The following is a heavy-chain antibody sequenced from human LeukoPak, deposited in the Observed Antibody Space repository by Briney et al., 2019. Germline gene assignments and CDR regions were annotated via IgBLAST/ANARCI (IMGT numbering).Heavy chain of an antibody. CDR2: ISGSGGST. CDR3: AKDGPSYYDFWSGYSYYFDY. Sequence: LPGGSLRLSCAASGFTFSSYAMSWVRQAPGKGLEWVSAISGSGGSTYYADSVKGRFTISRDNSKNTPYLQMNSLRAEDTAVYYCAKDGPSYYDFWSGYSYYFDYWGQGTLVTVSS. CDR1: GFTFSSYA. D-gene: IGHD3-3*01. J-gene: IGHJ4*02. V-gene: IGHV3-23*01.